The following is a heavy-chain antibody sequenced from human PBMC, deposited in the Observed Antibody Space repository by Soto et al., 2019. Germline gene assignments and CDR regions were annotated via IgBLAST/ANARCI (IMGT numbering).Heavy chain of an antibody. CDR3: AREPYYYGSGTYYNTYYYYGMDV. Sequence: SQTLSLTCAISGDSVSSNSAAWNWIRQSPSRGLEWLGRAYYRSKWYNDYAVSVKSRITINPDTSKNQFSLQLNSVTPEDTAVYYCAREPYYYGSGTYYNTYYYYGMDVWGQGTTVTVSS. CDR1: GDSVSSNSAA. CDR2: AYYRSKWYN. J-gene: IGHJ6*02. D-gene: IGHD3-10*01. V-gene: IGHV6-1*01.